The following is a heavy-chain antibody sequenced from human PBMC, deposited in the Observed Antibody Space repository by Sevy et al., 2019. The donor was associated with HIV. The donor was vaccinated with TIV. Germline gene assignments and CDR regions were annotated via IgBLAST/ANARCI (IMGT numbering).Heavy chain of an antibody. CDR2: IRYDGSNK. CDR3: AKVRVATPTDYYGMDV. Sequence: GGSLRLSCAASGFTFSSYGMHWVRQAPGKGLEWVAFIRYDGSNKYYADSVKGRFTISRDNSKNTLYLQMNSLRAEDTAVYYCAKVRVATPTDYYGMDVWGHGTTVTVSS. J-gene: IGHJ6*02. CDR1: GFTFSSYG. V-gene: IGHV3-30*02. D-gene: IGHD5-12*01.